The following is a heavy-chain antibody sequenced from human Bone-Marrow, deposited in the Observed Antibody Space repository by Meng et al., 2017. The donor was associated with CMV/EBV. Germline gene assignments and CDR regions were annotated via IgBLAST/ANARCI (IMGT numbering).Heavy chain of an antibody. CDR1: GFTFSSYW. CDR2: IKQDGSEK. V-gene: IGHV3-7*01. CDR3: ARGGRRDVWSGNYYYYYRMDV. J-gene: IGHJ6*02. D-gene: IGHD3-3*01. Sequence: GESLKISCAASGFTFSSYWMSWVRQAPGKGLEWVANIKQDGSEKYYVDSVKGRFTISRDNAKNSLYLQMNSLRAEDTAVYYCARGGRRDVWSGNYYYYYRMDVWGQGTTVTVSS.